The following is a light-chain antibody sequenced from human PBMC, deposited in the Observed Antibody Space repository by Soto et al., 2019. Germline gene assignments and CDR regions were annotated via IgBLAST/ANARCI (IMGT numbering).Light chain of an antibody. Sequence: QSVLTQPPSVSGAPGQRVTISCTGSSSNIGAGYDVHWYLQLPGTAPKLLIYGNTNRPSGVPDRFSGSKSGSSASLAITGLQAVDEADYYCQSHDSSLHASVFGTGTKVTV. J-gene: IGLJ1*01. CDR1: SSNIGAGYD. CDR2: GNT. V-gene: IGLV1-40*01. CDR3: QSHDSSLHASV.